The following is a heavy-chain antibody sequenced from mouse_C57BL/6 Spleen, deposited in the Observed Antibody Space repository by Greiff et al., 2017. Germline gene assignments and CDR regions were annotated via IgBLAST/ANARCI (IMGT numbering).Heavy chain of an antibody. Sequence: QVQLQQPGAELVKPGASVKLSCKASGYTFTSYWMHWVKQRPGQGLEWIGMIHPKSGSTNYNEKFKSKATLTVDKSSSTAYMQLSSLTSEDSAVYYCARDYYSNYYYAMDYWGQGTSVTVSS. V-gene: IGHV1-64*01. CDR2: IHPKSGST. J-gene: IGHJ4*01. D-gene: IGHD2-5*01. CDR1: GYTFTSYW. CDR3: ARDYYSNYYYAMDY.